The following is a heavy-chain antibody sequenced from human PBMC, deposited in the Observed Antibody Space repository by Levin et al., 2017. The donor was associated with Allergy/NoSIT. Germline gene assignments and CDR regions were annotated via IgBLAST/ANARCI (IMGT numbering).Heavy chain of an antibody. V-gene: IGHV1-2*06. CDR2: INPNSGGT. D-gene: IGHD6-6*01. CDR3: ARDRRDSSSSLHYYYGMDV. Sequence: GESLKISCKASGYTFTGYYMHWVRQAPGQGLEWMGRINPNSGGTNYAQKFQGRVTMTRDTSISTAYMELSRLRSDDTAVYYCARDRRDSSSSLHYYYGMDVWGQGTTVTVSS. J-gene: IGHJ6*02. CDR1: GYTFTGYY.